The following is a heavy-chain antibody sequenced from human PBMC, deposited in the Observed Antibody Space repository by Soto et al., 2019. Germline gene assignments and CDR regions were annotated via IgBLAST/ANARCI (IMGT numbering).Heavy chain of an antibody. CDR3: ARDRAGYCSSTSSYYYYYYYMDV. V-gene: IGHV3-66*01. J-gene: IGHJ6*03. Sequence: GGSLRLSCAASGFTVSSNYMSWVRQAPGKGLEWVSVIYSGGSTYNADSVNVRVTISRDNSKNTLYLQMNSLRAEDTAVYYCARDRAGYCSSTSSYYYYYYYMDVWGKGTTVTVAS. CDR2: IYSGGST. D-gene: IGHD2-2*01. CDR1: GFTVSSNY.